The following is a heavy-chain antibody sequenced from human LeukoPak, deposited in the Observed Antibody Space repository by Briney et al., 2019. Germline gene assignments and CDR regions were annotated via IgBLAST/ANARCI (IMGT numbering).Heavy chain of an antibody. D-gene: IGHD2-8*01. J-gene: IGHJ4*02. CDR1: GFTFYDYA. CDR3: AKDGIGYCTNGVCAPSGLFDY. CDR2: ISGDGGST. Sequence: GGSLRLSCAASGFTFYDYAMHWVRQAPGKGLEWVSLISGDGGSTYYADSVKGRFTISRDNSKNSLYLQMNSLRTEDTALYYCAKDGIGYCTNGVCAPSGLFDYWGQGTLVTVSS. V-gene: IGHV3-43*02.